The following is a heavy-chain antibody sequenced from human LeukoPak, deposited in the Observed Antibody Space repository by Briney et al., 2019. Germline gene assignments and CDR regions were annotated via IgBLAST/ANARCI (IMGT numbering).Heavy chain of an antibody. Sequence: SETLSLTCTVSGGSISSSSYYWGWIRQPPGKGLEWIGSIYYSGSTYYNPSLKSRVTISVDTSKNQFSLKLSSVTAANTAVYYCARHPDYYDSSGYHDYWGQGTLVTVSS. CDR1: GGSISSSSYY. J-gene: IGHJ4*02. CDR3: ARHPDYYDSSGYHDY. D-gene: IGHD3-22*01. CDR2: IYYSGST. V-gene: IGHV4-39*01.